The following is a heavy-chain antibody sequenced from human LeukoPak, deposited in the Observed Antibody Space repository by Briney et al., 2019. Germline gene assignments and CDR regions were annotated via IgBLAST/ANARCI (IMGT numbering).Heavy chain of an antibody. CDR2: ISGSGGST. V-gene: IGHV3-23*01. J-gene: IGHJ4*02. CDR3: AKDTQWLVLLGPSDY. D-gene: IGHD6-19*01. CDR1: GFTFSSYA. Sequence: PGGSLRLYCAASGFTFSSYAMSWVRQAPGKGLEWVSAISGSGGSTYYADSVKGRFTISRDNSKSTLYLQMNSLRAEDTAVYYCAKDTQWLVLLGPSDYWGQGTLVTVSS.